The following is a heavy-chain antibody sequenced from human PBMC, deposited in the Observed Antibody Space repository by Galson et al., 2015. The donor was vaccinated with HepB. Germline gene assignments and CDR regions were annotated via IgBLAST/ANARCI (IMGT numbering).Heavy chain of an antibody. CDR3: AIQYQLPRRTSSSWYSYYGMDV. V-gene: IGHV5-10-1*01. J-gene: IGHJ6*02. CDR2: IDPSDSYT. D-gene: IGHD2-2*01. CDR1: GYSFTSYW. Sequence: QSGAEVKKPGESLRISCKGSGYSFTSYWISWVRQMPGKGLEWMGRIDPSDSYTNYSPSFQGHVTISADKSISTAYLQWSSLKASDTAMYYCAIQYQLPRRTSSSWYSYYGMDVWGQGTTVTVSS.